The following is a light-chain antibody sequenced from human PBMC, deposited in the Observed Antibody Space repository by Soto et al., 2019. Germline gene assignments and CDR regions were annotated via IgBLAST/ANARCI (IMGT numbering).Light chain of an antibody. CDR2: KAS. V-gene: IGKV1-5*03. Sequence: DIQMTQSPSTLSASVGDRVTITCRASQSVDTCLAWYQQKPGKAPHLLIYKASSLETGVPSRFSGSGSVTEFTLTISSLQTDGCAPYCGQQFYRYPWTFGQGTKVEIK. J-gene: IGKJ1*01. CDR3: QQFYRYPWT. CDR1: QSVDTC.